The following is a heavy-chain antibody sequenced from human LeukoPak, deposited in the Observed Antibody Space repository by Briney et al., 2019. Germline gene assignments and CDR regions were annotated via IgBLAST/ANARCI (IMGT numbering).Heavy chain of an antibody. V-gene: IGHV3-74*01. J-gene: IGHJ4*02. CDR1: GFTYRNYT. CDR2: IKTDGSST. CDR3: ARDSLEIAY. Sequence: GGSLRLSCAAFGFTYRNYTMNWVRQTPGKGLVWVSRIKTDGSSTSYADSVKGRFTISRDNAKNTLYLQMNSLRAEDTAVYYCARDSLEIAYWGQGTLVTVSS.